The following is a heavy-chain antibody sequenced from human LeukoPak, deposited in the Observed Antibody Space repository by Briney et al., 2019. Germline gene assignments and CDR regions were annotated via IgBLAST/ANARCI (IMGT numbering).Heavy chain of an antibody. CDR3: AKDRYIAAAGTYYFDY. V-gene: IGHV3-30*02. J-gene: IGHJ4*02. CDR2: IRYDGSNK. D-gene: IGHD6-13*01. Sequence: GGSLRLSCAASGFTFSSYGMHWVRQAPGEGLEWVAFIRYDGSNKYYADSVKGRFTISRDNSKNTLYLQMNSLRAEDTAVYYCAKDRYIAAAGTYYFDYWGQGTLVTVSS. CDR1: GFTFSSYG.